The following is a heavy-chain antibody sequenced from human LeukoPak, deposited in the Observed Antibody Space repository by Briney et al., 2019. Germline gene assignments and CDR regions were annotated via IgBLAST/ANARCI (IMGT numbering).Heavy chain of an antibody. J-gene: IGHJ4*02. CDR2: INGGGDVT. CDR1: GFTFTSYS. CDR3: AKLNYYDSGSYSPYDF. D-gene: IGHD3-10*01. Sequence: GGSLRLSCAASGFTFTSYSMGWVRQAPGKGLEWVSAINGGGDVTTYADSVKGRFSISRDNPENTLYLQMNSLRAGDTAVYYCAKLNYYDSGSYSPYDFWGQGTLVTVSS. V-gene: IGHV3-23*01.